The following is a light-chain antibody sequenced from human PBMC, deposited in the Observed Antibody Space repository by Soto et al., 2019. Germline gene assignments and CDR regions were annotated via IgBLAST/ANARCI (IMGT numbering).Light chain of an antibody. CDR3: GAWDDSLSGAV. CDR1: SSNIGIKE. CDR2: DND. V-gene: IGLV1-51*01. Sequence: QAVVSQPPSVSAAPGQKVTISCSGSSSNIGIKEVSWYQQFPGTAPKVLIYDNDMRPSGIPDRFSGSKSGTSATLGITGLQSGDEADYYCGAWDDSLSGAVFGGGTKLTVL. J-gene: IGLJ2*01.